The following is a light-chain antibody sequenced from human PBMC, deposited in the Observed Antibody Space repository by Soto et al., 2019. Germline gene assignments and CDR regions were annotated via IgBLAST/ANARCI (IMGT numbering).Light chain of an antibody. CDR2: GAS. Sequence: EIVLTQSPGTVSLSPGERATLSCRASQSVSSSYLAWYQQKPGQAPRLLIYGASSRATGIPDRFSGSGSATDFTLTISRLEPEDFAVCYCQQLGSSVTFGGGTKVDIK. CDR3: QQLGSSVT. J-gene: IGKJ4*01. V-gene: IGKV3-20*01. CDR1: QSVSSSY.